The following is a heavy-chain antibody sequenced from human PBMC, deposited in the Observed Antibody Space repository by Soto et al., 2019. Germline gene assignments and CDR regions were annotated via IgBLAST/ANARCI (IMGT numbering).Heavy chain of an antibody. CDR3: ARDLPQLVVTYYFDY. D-gene: IGHD6-6*01. CDR1: GFTFSSYG. V-gene: IGHV3-33*01. Sequence: GGSLRLSCAASGFTFSSYGMHWVRQAPGKGLEWVAVIWYDGSNKYYADSVKGRFTISRDNSKNTLYLQMNSLRAEDTAVYYCARDLPQLVVTYYFDYWGQGTLVTVSS. CDR2: IWYDGSNK. J-gene: IGHJ4*02.